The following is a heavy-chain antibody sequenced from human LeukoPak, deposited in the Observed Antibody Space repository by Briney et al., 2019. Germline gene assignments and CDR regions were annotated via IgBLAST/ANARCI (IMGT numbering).Heavy chain of an antibody. Sequence: ASVKVSCKASGYTFTSYYMHWVRQAPGQGLEWMGIINPSGGSTSYAKKFQGRVTMTRDTSPSTVNMELSSLRSEDTAVYYCASHPPRGYSYCFIYYWGQGTLVTVSS. V-gene: IGHV1-46*03. D-gene: IGHD5-18*01. CDR2: INPSGGST. CDR1: GYTFTSYY. J-gene: IGHJ4*02. CDR3: ASHPPRGYSYCFIYY.